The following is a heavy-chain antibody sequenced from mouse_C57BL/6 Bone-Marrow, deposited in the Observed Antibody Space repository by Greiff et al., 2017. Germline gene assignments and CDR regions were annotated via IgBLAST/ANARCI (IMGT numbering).Heavy chain of an antibody. D-gene: IGHD1-1*01. Sequence: QVQLKESGPGLVAPSQSLSITCTVSGFSLTSYAISWVRQPPGKGLEWLGVIWTGGGTNYNSAPKSRLSINKDNSKSEVFLKMNSLQTDGTARYYCARDPHVITGVYFDYWGQGTTLTVSS. J-gene: IGHJ2*01. CDR3: ARDPHVITGVYFDY. CDR2: IWTGGGT. CDR1: GFSLTSYA. V-gene: IGHV2-9-1*01.